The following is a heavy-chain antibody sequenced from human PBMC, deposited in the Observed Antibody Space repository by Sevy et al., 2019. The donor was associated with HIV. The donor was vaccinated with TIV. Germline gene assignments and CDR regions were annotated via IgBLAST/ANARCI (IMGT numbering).Heavy chain of an antibody. CDR2: IYYSGST. V-gene: IGHV4-59*01. D-gene: IGHD6-6*01. J-gene: IGHJ6*02. CDR3: ARGGGIAARPGRAGTHKNYYYYYYGMDV. Sequence: SETLSLTCTVSGGSISSYYWSWIRQPPGKGLEWIGYIYYSGSTNYNPSLKSRVTISVDTSKNQFSLKLSSVTAADTAVYYCARGGGIAARPGRAGTHKNYYYYYYGMDVWGQGTTVTVSS. CDR1: GGSISSYY.